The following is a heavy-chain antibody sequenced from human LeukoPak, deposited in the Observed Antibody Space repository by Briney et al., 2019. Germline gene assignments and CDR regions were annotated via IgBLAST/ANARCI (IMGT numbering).Heavy chain of an antibody. Sequence: SETLSLTCTVSGGSISSSSYYWGWIRQPPGKGLEWIGSIYYSGSTYYNPSLKSRVTISVDTSKNQFSLKLSSVTAADTAVYYCARAIANRAFEYFDYWGQGTLVTVSS. CDR1: GGSISSSSYY. V-gene: IGHV4-39*07. CDR2: IYYSGST. CDR3: ARAIANRAFEYFDY. D-gene: IGHD3-3*02. J-gene: IGHJ4*02.